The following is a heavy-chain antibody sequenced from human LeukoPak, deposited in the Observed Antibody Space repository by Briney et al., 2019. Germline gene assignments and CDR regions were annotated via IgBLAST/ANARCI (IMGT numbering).Heavy chain of an antibody. CDR3: ARDLVVATGVDYYYYMDV. V-gene: IGHV3-21*01. Sequence: PGGSLRLSCAASGFTFSSYSMNWVRQAPRKGLEWVSSISSSSSYIYYADSVKGRFTISRDNAKNSLYLQMNSLRAEDTAVYYCARDLVVATGVDYYYYMDVWGKGTTVTVSS. CDR1: GFTFSSYS. D-gene: IGHD5-12*01. CDR2: ISSSSSYI. J-gene: IGHJ6*03.